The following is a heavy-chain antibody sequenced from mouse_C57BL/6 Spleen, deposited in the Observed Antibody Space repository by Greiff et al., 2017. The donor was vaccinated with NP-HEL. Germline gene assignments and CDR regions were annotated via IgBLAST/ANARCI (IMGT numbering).Heavy chain of an antibody. J-gene: IGHJ1*03. CDR2: ISYDGSN. CDR1: GYSITSGYY. Sequence: DVQLVESGPGLVKPSQSLSLTCSVTGYSITSGYYWNWIRQFPGNKLEWMGYISYDGSNNYNPSLKNRISITRDTSKNQFFLKLNSVTTEDTATYYCARAHFDVWGTGTTVTVSS. V-gene: IGHV3-6*01. CDR3: ARAHFDV.